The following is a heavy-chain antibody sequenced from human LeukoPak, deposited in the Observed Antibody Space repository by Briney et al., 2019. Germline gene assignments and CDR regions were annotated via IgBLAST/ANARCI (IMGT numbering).Heavy chain of an antibody. J-gene: IGHJ6*03. CDR3: ARGAAAGSRPPYYYYYYMDV. CDR1: GFTFSSYS. CDR2: ISGSSSYI. Sequence: GGSLRLSCAASGFTFSSYSMNWVRQAPGKGLEWVSSISGSSSYIYYADSVKGRFTISRDNAKNSLYLQMNSLRAEDTAVYYCARGAAAGSRPPYYYYYYMDVWGKGTTVTISS. V-gene: IGHV3-21*01. D-gene: IGHD6-13*01.